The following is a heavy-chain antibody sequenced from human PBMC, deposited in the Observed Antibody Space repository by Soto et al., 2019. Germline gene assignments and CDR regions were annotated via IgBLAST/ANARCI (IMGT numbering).Heavy chain of an antibody. CDR3: ARGPYSSGWYVVDY. V-gene: IGHV4-4*07. CDR2: LYSSGNT. J-gene: IGHJ4*02. D-gene: IGHD6-19*01. Sequence: WETLSLTCTVSGASISAYAWSWIRQPAGKGLEWIGRLYSSGNTNYNPSFKSRLTMSADTSKNQFSLKLSSVTAADTAVYYCARGPYSSGWYVVDYWGQGTLVTVSS. CDR1: GASISAYA.